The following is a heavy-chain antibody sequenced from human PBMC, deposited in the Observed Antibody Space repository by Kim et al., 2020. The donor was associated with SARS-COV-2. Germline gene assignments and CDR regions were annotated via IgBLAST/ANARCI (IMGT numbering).Heavy chain of an antibody. CDR1: GYTFTSYA. CDR3: ARVTSGGGIAVADHLDY. D-gene: IGHD6-19*01. J-gene: IGHJ4*02. V-gene: IGHV7-4-1*02. CDR2: INTNTGNP. Sequence: ASVKVSCKASGYTFTSYAMNWVRQAPGQGLEWMGWINTNTGNPTYAQGFTGRFVFSLDTSVSTAYLQISSLKAEDTAVYYCARVTSGGGIAVADHLDYWGQGTLVTVSS.